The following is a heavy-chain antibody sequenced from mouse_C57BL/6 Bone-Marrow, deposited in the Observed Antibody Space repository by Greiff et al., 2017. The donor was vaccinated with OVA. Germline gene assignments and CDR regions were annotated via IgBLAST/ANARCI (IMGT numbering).Heavy chain of an antibody. CDR1: GYTFTDYY. D-gene: IGHD1-1*01. Sequence: VQLKESGPVLVKPGASVKMSCKASGYTFTDYYMNWVKQSHGKSLEWIGVINPYNGGTSYNQKFKGKATLTVDKSSSTAYMELNSLTSEDSADYYCVLRGGFDYWGQGTTLTVSS. J-gene: IGHJ2*01. CDR2: INPYNGGT. CDR3: VLRGGFDY. V-gene: IGHV1-19*01.